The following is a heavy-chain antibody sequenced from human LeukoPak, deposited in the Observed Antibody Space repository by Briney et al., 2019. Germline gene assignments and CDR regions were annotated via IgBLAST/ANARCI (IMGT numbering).Heavy chain of an antibody. V-gene: IGHV3-30*04. D-gene: IGHD3-16*02. J-gene: IGHJ4*02. CDR1: GFTFRTYA. CDR3: AREGEGFDYVWGTYRYLDY. CDR2: ISDDGSNK. Sequence: GGSLRLSCAASGFTFRTYAMNWVRQAPGKGLEWVAVISDDGSNKYYAESVKGQFTISRDNAKNSLYLQMNSLTAEDTAVYYCAREGEGFDYVWGTYRYLDYWGQGTLVTVSS.